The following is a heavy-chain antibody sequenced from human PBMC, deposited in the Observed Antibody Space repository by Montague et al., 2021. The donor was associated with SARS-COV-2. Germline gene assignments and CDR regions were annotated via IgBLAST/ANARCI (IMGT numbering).Heavy chain of an antibody. CDR2: INPNSGGT. V-gene: IGHV1-2*04. CDR3: ARDAPYGSGSYGDYYYYYGMDG. D-gene: IGHD3-10*01. Sequence: SVKVSCKASGYTFTGYYMHWVRQAPGQGLEWMGWINPNSGGTNYAQKFQGWVTMTRDTSISTAYMELTSLRSEDTAVYYCARDAPYGSGSYGDYYYYYGMDGWGQGTTVTVSS. J-gene: IGHJ6*02. CDR1: GYTFTGYY.